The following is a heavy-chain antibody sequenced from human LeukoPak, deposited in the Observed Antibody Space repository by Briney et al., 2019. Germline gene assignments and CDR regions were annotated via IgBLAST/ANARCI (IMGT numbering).Heavy chain of an antibody. CDR3: VKDWIAVAGSP. CDR2: ISYDGSNK. D-gene: IGHD6-19*01. J-gene: IGHJ5*02. V-gene: IGHV3-30*18. CDR1: GFTFSSYG. Sequence: PGGSLRLSCAASGFTFSSYGMHWVRQAPGKGLEWVAVISYDGSNKYYADSVKGRFTISRDNSKNTLYLQMNSLRAEDTAVYYCVKDWIAVAGSPWGQGTLVTVSS.